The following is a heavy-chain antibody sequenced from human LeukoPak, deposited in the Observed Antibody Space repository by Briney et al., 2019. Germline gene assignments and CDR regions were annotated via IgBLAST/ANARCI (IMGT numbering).Heavy chain of an antibody. V-gene: IGHV4-59*01. D-gene: IGHD3-10*01. CDR1: GGSISGYY. CDR2: IYYSGST. J-gene: IGHJ5*02. CDR3: ARDNADYYGSGRSVNWFDP. Sequence: SETLSLTCTVSGGSISGYYWTWIRQPPGKGLEWIGYIYYSGSTSYNPSLKSRVTMSVDTSKNQFSLRLNSVTAADTAVYYCARDNADYYGSGRSVNWFDPWGQGTLVTVSS.